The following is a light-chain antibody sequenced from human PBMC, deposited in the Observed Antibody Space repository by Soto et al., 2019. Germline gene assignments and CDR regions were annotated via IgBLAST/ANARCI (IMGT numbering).Light chain of an antibody. Sequence: QSVLTQPPSVSAAPGQKVTISCSGSSSNIGSHSVSWYQHLPGTAPKLLIYSNDKRPSGIPDRFSGSKSGTSATLGITGLPAGEEGDYYWGGWGSRLNGGVFGTGTKVTVL. CDR3: GGWGSRLNGGV. J-gene: IGLJ1*01. CDR2: SND. V-gene: IGLV1-51*01. CDR1: SSNIGSHS.